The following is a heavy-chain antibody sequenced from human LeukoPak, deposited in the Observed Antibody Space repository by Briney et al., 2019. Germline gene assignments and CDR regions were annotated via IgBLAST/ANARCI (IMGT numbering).Heavy chain of an antibody. D-gene: IGHD3-10*01. Sequence: ASVKVSCKASGYTFTSYDINWVRQATGQGLEWMGWMNPNSGNTGYAQKFQGRVTMTRNTSISTAYMELSSLRSEDTAVYYCARVRAGSGSYNRGTDYWGQGTLVTVSS. J-gene: IGHJ4*02. CDR2: MNPNSGNT. CDR1: GYTFTSYD. CDR3: ARVRAGSGSYNRGTDY. V-gene: IGHV1-8*01.